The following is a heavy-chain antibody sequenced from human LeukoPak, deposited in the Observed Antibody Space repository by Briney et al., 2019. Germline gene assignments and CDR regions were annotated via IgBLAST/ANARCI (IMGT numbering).Heavy chain of an antibody. CDR1: GFTFTSSA. Sequence: ASVKVSCKASGFTFTSSAMQWVRQARGQRLEWIGWIVVGSGNTNYAQKFQGRVTMTRDTSISTAYMELSRLRSDDTAVYYCARGKGSDFWSGYPTTEDYWGQGTLVTVSS. CDR3: ARGKGSDFWSGYPTTEDY. V-gene: IGHV1-58*02. CDR2: IVVGSGNT. J-gene: IGHJ4*02. D-gene: IGHD3-3*01.